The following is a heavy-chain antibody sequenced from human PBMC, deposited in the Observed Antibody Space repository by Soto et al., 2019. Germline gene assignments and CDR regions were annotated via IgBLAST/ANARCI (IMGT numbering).Heavy chain of an antibody. CDR2: IYYTAST. CDR1: GGSTNYYY. D-gene: IGHD6-19*01. CDR3: AKGWGPGGIAVDY. V-gene: IGHV4-59*01. Sequence: QVQLQESGPGLVKPSETLSLTCTVSGGSTNYYYWSWFRQAPGKGLEWLGYIYYTASTNYNPSLQSRLTMLLGTPRSQCSVILTSLTAEDTAVYYGAKGWGPGGIAVDYWGQGNLVIVSS. J-gene: IGHJ4*02.